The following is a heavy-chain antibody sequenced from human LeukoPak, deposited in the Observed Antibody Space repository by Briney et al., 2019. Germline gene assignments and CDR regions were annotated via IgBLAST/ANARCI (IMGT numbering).Heavy chain of an antibody. D-gene: IGHD6-13*01. V-gene: IGHV5-51*01. CDR3: ARLGKQQLVLLGSYFDY. CDR1: GYSFTSYW. Sequence: GESLKISCKGSGYSFTSYWIGWGRQLPGKGLEWMGIIYPGDSDTRYSPSFQGQVTISADKSISTAYLQWSSLKASDTAMYYCARLGKQQLVLLGSYFDYWGQGTLVTVSS. CDR2: IYPGDSDT. J-gene: IGHJ4*02.